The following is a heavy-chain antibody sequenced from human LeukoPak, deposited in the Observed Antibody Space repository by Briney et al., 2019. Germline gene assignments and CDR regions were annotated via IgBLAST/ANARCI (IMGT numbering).Heavy chain of an antibody. V-gene: IGHV3-72*01. J-gene: IGHJ4*02. CDR3: VSVGHGDYFDP. Sequence: GGSLRLSCAASGFTFSDSYMDWVRQAPGKGLQWVGRIRNKPHSYTTDYAASVKGRFTISRDDSKNSLFLQMNTLKTEDTAVYYCVSVGHGDYFDPWGLGTLVTVSS. CDR1: GFTFSDSY. CDR2: IRNKPHSYTT. D-gene: IGHD4-17*01.